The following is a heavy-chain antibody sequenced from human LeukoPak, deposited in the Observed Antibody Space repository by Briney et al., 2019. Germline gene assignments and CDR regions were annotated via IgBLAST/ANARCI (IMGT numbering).Heavy chain of an antibody. CDR1: GFTFSSYG. V-gene: IGHV3-30*18. CDR3: AKDLRSGILDY. D-gene: IGHD6-13*01. Sequence: GGSLRLSCAASGFTFSSYGMHWVRRAPGKGLEWVAVISYDGSNKYYADSVKGRFTISRDNSKNTLYLQMNSLRAEDTAVYYCAKDLRSGILDYWGQGTLVTVSS. CDR2: ISYDGSNK. J-gene: IGHJ4*02.